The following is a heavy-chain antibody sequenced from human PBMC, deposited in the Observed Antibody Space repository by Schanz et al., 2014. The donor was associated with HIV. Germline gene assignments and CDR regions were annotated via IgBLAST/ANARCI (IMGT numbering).Heavy chain of an antibody. CDR2: INGYNGHT. CDR3: ARDGSKTIEY. D-gene: IGHD4-4*01. J-gene: IGHJ4*02. V-gene: IGHV1-18*01. Sequence: QVQLVQSGAEVKKPGASVKVSCKASGYTFTSYSISWVRQAPGQGLEWMGWINGYNGHTIYAQSFQDKLTMTTDTYTNTAYMELRSLRSDDTAVYYCARDGSKTIEYWGQGTLVTV. CDR1: GYTFTSYS.